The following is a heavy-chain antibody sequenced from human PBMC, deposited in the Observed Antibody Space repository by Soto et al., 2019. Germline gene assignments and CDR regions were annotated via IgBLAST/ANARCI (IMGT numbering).Heavy chain of an antibody. CDR3: ARAGSSSWYPEKKYFQH. J-gene: IGHJ1*01. V-gene: IGHV4-34*01. CDR2: INHSGST. Sequence: SETVSLTCAVYGGSFSGYYWTWIRQPPGTGLEWIGEINHSGSTNYNPSLKSRVTISVDTSKNQFSLKLTSVTAADTAVYYCARAGSSSWYPEKKYFQHWGQGTLVTVSS. CDR1: GGSFSGYY. D-gene: IGHD6-13*01.